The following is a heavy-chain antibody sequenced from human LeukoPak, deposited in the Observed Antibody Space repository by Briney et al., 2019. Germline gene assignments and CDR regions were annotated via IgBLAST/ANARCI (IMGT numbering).Heavy chain of an antibody. CDR1: GGTFSRYA. CDR3: ARDEMRCSSTSCYTGYYYGMDV. D-gene: IGHD2-2*02. J-gene: IGHJ6*04. CDR2: IIPIFGIA. Sequence: SVKVSCKASGGTFSRYAISWVRQTPGQGLEWMGRIIPIFGIANYAQKFQGRVTITADKSTSTAYMELSSLRSEDTAVYYCARDEMRCSSTSCYTGYYYGMDVWGEATTVTVSS. V-gene: IGHV1-69*04.